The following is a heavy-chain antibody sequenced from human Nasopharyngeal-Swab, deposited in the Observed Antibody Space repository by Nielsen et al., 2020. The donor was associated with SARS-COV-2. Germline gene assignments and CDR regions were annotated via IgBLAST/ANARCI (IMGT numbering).Heavy chain of an antibody. CDR1: GGSISSSNW. D-gene: IGHD6-13*01. Sequence: SETLSLTCAVSGGSISSSNWWSWVRQPPGKGLEWIGEIYHSGSTNYNPSLKSRVTISVDTSKNQFSLKLSSVTAADTAVYYCARRAVQQPPRVDYWGQGTLVTVSS. CDR3: ARRAVQQPPRVDY. CDR2: IYHSGST. J-gene: IGHJ4*02. V-gene: IGHV4-4*02.